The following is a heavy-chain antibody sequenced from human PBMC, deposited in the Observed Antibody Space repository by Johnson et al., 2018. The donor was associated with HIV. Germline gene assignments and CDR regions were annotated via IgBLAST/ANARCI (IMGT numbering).Heavy chain of an antibody. D-gene: IGHD6-6*01. J-gene: IGHJ3*02. CDR2: IYSGGST. CDR1: GFTVSNKY. CDR3: ARDYDLAARPVAFDI. Sequence: EKLVESGGGLVQPGGSLRLSCAASGFTVSNKYMTWVRQSPWQGLAWVSVIYSGGSTYYADSVTGRFTISRDNSKTTVYLQMHSLRAEDTAVYYCARDYDLAARPVAFDIWGQGTMVTVSS. V-gene: IGHV3-66*01.